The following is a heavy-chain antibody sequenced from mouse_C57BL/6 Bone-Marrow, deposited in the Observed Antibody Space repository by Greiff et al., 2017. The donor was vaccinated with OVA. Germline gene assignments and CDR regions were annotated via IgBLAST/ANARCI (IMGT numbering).Heavy chain of an antibody. CDR2: IYPGDGDT. CDR1: GYAFSSSW. Sequence: VQLQQSGPELVKPGASVKISCKASGYAFSSSWMNWVKQRPGKGLEWIGRIYPGDGDTNYNGKFKGKATLTADKSSSTAYMQLSSLTSEDSAVCFCARILLRRYFDVWGTGTTVTVSS. D-gene: IGHD1-1*01. J-gene: IGHJ1*03. CDR3: ARILLRRYFDV. V-gene: IGHV1-82*01.